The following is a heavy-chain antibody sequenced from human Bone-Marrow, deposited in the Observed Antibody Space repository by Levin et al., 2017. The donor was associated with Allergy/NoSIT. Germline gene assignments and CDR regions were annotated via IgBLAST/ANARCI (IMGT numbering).Heavy chain of an antibody. CDR3: TSRLGYCSGGSCYSRVLVDI. CDR2: IRSKANSYAT. D-gene: IGHD2-15*01. Sequence: ETLSLTCAASGFTFSGSAMHWVRQASGKGLEWVGRIRSKANSYATAYAASVKGRFTISRDDSKNTAYLQMNSLKTEDTAVYYCTSRLGYCSGGSCYSRVLVDIWGQGTMVTVSS. J-gene: IGHJ3*02. V-gene: IGHV3-73*01. CDR1: GFTFSGSA.